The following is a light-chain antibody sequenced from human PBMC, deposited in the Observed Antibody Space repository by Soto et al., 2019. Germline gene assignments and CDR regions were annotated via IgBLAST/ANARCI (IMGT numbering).Light chain of an antibody. CDR3: QQYYSTPLT. Sequence: DIVMTQSPDSLAVSLGERATTNCKSSQSVLYSSNNKNYLAWYQQKPGQPPKLLIYWASTRDSGVPDRFSGSGSGSDFTLTVSSLQAEDVAVYYCQQYYSTPLTFGGGTKVEIK. CDR1: QSVLYSSNNKNY. V-gene: IGKV4-1*01. J-gene: IGKJ4*01. CDR2: WAS.